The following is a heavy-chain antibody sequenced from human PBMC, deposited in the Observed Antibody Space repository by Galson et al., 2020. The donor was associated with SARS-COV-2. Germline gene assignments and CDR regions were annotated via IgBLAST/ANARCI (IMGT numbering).Heavy chain of an antibody. D-gene: IGHD6-6*01. CDR1: GGSITSFF. CDR2: IYYRGST. J-gene: IGHJ4*02. CDR3: AREQLVNYFDF. V-gene: IGHV4-59*01. Sequence: SETLSLTCTVSGGSITSFFWSWVRQSPGKGLEWIGYIYYRGSTNYNPSLKSRVTMSVDTSKNQFSLKLNSVTAADTGIYYCAREQLVNYFDFWGQGALVTVSS.